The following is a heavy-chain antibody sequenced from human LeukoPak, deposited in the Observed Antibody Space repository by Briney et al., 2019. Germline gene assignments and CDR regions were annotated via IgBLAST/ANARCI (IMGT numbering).Heavy chain of an antibody. V-gene: IGHV4-38-2*02. J-gene: IGHJ4*02. Sequence: SETLSLTCTVSGYSISSGYYRGWIRQPPGKGLEWIGSIYHSGSTYYNPSLKSRVTISVDTSKNQFSLKLSSVTAADTAVYYCAREGYSYGHFDYWGQGTLVTVSS. CDR1: GYSISSGYY. D-gene: IGHD5-18*01. CDR3: AREGYSYGHFDY. CDR2: IYHSGST.